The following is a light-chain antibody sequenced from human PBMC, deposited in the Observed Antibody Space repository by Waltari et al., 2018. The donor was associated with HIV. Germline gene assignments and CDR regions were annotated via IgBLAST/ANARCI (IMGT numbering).Light chain of an antibody. Sequence: QSDLTQPASVSGSPGQSITMSCTGASSDVGDFNLVSWYQKHPGKAPKLMIYEVTKRPGGVANRVSGSKSGNTASLTISGLQAEDEADYYFCSYAGGSRIFGGGTKLNVL. J-gene: IGLJ2*01. CDR2: EVT. CDR1: SSDVGDFNL. V-gene: IGLV2-23*02. CDR3: CSYAGGSRI.